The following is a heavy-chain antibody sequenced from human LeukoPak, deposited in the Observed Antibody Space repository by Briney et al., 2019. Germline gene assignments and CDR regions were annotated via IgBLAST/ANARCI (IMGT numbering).Heavy chain of an antibody. CDR2: INHSGST. CDR1: GGSFSGYY. V-gene: IGHV4-34*01. D-gene: IGHD3-22*01. CDR3: ARHGRRRIGLTMIVVYYFDY. Sequence: PSETLSLTCAVYGGSFSGYYRSWIRQPPGKGLEWIGEINHSGSTNHNPSLKSRVTISVDTSKNQFSLRLSSVTAADTAVYYCARHGRRRIGLTMIVVYYFDYWGQGTLVTVSS. J-gene: IGHJ4*02.